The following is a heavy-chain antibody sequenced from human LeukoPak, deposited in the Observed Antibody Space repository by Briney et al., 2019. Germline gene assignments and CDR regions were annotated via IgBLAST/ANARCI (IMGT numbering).Heavy chain of an antibody. V-gene: IGHV4-34*01. D-gene: IGHD7-27*01. Sequence: SETLSLTCAVYGGSFSGYSWNWIRQPPVKGLEWIGEINHSGGTNYNPSLKSRVTISVDTSKNQFSLKLISVTAADTAVYYCARGSRGDGAAFDIWGQGTMVTVSS. CDR1: GGSFSGYS. CDR2: INHSGGT. J-gene: IGHJ3*02. CDR3: ARGSRGDGAAFDI.